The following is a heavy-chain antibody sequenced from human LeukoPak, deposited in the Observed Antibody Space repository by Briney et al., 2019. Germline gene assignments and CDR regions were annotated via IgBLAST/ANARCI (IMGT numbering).Heavy chain of an antibody. D-gene: IGHD2-21*02. CDR3: ARGSVVTPDLFDY. Sequence: KASQTLSLTCAVSGGSISSGGYSWSWIRQPPGKGLEWIGYTYHSGSTYYNPSLKSRVTISVDRSKNQFSLKLSSVTAADTAVYYCARGSVVTPDLFDYWGQGTLVTVSS. CDR2: TYHSGST. V-gene: IGHV4-30-2*01. J-gene: IGHJ4*02. CDR1: GGSISSGGYS.